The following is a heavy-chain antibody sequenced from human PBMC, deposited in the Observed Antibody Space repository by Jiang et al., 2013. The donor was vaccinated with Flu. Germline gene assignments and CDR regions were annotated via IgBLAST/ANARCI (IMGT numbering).Heavy chain of an antibody. J-gene: IGHJ4*02. V-gene: IGHV5-51*01. D-gene: IGHD2-2*01. CDR2: IYPGDSDT. CDR3: ARLRGGCNNATCYGAVFDY. Sequence: AEVKKPGESLKISCKGSGYTFTSYWIGWVRQMPGKGLEWMGIIYPGDSDTRYSPSFQGQVTISVDKSVSTAYLQWSSLQASGTAMYYCARLRGGCNNATCYGAVFDYWGQGTLVTVSS. CDR1: GYTFTSYW.